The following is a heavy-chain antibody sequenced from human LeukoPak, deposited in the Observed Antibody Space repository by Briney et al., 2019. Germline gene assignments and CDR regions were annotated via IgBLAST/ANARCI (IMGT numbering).Heavy chain of an antibody. CDR3: ARQNYGYDY. V-gene: IGHV5-51*01. CDR2: IYPGDSDT. Sequence: GGSLRLSCAASGFTFSSYAMSWVRQMPGKGLEWMGIIYPGDSDTRYSPSFQGQVTISADKSISTAYLQWSSLKASDTAMYYCARQNYGYDYWGQGTLVTVSS. J-gene: IGHJ4*02. CDR1: GFTFSSYA. D-gene: IGHD5-18*01.